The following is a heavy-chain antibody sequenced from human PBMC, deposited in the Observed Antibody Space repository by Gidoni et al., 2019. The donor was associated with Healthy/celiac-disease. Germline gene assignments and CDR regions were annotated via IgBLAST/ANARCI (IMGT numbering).Heavy chain of an antibody. D-gene: IGHD3-10*01. J-gene: IGHJ6*03. CDR3: AKGGSGRPVRFNYYMDV. CDR2: ISGSGGST. V-gene: IGHV3-23*01. CDR1: GFTFSSYA. Sequence: EVQLLESGGGLVQPGGSLRLSCAASGFTFSSYAMSWVRQAPGKGLEWVSAISGSGGSTYYADSLKGRFTISRDNSKNTLYLQMNSLRAEDTAVYYCAKGGSGRPVRFNYYMDVWGKGTTVTVSS.